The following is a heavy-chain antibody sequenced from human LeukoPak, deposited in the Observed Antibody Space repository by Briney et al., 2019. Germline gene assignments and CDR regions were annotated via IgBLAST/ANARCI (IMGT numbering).Heavy chain of an antibody. CDR3: AREPRTLSGNSGFDY. Sequence: NPSETLSLTCTVPGGSISSGSYYWSWIRQPAGKGLEWIGRIYTSGSTNYNPSLKSRVTISVATSKNQFSLKLSSVTAADTAVYYCAREPRTLSGNSGFDYWGQGTLVTVSS. V-gene: IGHV4-61*02. CDR2: IYTSGST. J-gene: IGHJ4*02. D-gene: IGHD4-23*01. CDR1: GGSISSGSYY.